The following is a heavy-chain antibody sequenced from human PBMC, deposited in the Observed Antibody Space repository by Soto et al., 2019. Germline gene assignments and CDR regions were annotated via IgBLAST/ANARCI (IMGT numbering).Heavy chain of an antibody. D-gene: IGHD2-2*01. Sequence: QVQLVQSGAEVKKPGASVKVSCKVSGYTLTELSMHWVRQAPGKGLEWMGGFDPEDGETIYAQKFQGRVTMTEDTSTDTAYMEVSSLRSEDTAVYYCATDGCSSTSCYHGGSDYYYGMDVWGQGTTVTVSS. CDR2: FDPEDGET. V-gene: IGHV1-24*01. CDR3: ATDGCSSTSCYHGGSDYYYGMDV. J-gene: IGHJ6*02. CDR1: GYTLTELS.